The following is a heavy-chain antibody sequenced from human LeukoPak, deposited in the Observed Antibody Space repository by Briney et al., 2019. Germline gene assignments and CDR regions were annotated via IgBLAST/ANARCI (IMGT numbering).Heavy chain of an antibody. J-gene: IGHJ5*02. CDR2: MNPNSGNT. Sequence: ASVKVSCKATGYTFTGYYMHWVRQATGQGLEWMGWMNPNSGNTGYAQKFQGRVTMTRNTSISTAYMELSSLRSEDTAVYYCARTYCSGGSCLSWFDPWGQGTLVTVSS. CDR3: ARTYCSGGSCLSWFDP. CDR1: GYTFTGYY. D-gene: IGHD2-15*01. V-gene: IGHV1-8*02.